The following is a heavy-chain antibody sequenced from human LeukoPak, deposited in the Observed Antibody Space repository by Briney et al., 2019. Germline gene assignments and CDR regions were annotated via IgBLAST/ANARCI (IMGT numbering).Heavy chain of an antibody. CDR3: ATGLRRCV. J-gene: IGHJ6*03. D-gene: IGHD4-23*01. CDR1: GVTPRNNN. CDR2: IYSGGTT. V-gene: IGHV3-53*01. Sequence: SLSPSPRPIGVTPRNNNRSWARRARGKGLEWVSVIYSGGTTHYADSVKGRFTISRDNSKNTLYFQMSGLSVGIPAVDYCATGLRRCVWRKG.